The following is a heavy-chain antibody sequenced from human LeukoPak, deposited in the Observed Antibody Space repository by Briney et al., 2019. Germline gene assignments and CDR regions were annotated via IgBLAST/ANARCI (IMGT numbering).Heavy chain of an antibody. CDR3: AKGGKGFPLGLRFDS. CDR1: GGSISTYY. J-gene: IGHJ4*02. CDR2: IYYSGST. V-gene: IGHV4-59*01. Sequence: SETLSLTCTVSGGSISTYYWSWIRQPPGKGLEWVGYIYYSGSTNYNPSLKSRVTISVDTSKNQFSLNLTSLTAADTAVYYCAKGGKGFPLGLRFDSWGQRTLVSVSS. D-gene: IGHD2-21*01.